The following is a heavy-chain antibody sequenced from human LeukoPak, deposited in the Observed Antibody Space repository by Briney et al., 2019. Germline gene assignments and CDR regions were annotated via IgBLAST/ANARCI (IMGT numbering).Heavy chain of an antibody. Sequence: ASVKVSCTASGYTFTSYAMHWVRQAPGQRLEWMGWINAGNGNTKYSQKFQGRVTITRDTSASTAYMELSSLRSEDTAVYYCARGLVLRFLVPMSYGMDVWGQGTTVTVSS. D-gene: IGHD3-3*01. V-gene: IGHV1-3*01. CDR1: GYTFTSYA. J-gene: IGHJ6*02. CDR2: INAGNGNT. CDR3: ARGLVLRFLVPMSYGMDV.